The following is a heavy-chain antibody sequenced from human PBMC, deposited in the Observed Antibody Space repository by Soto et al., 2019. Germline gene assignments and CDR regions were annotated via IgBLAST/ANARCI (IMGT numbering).Heavy chain of an antibody. V-gene: IGHV4-34*01. Sequence: LSLTCAVYGGSFSGYYWSWIRQPPGKGLEWIGEINHSGSTNYNPSLKSRVTISVDTSKNQFSLKLSSVTAADTAVYYCARGGDILTGYPWFDPWGQGTLVPSPQ. CDR2: INHSGST. D-gene: IGHD3-9*01. CDR1: GGSFSGYY. CDR3: ARGGDILTGYPWFDP. J-gene: IGHJ5*02.